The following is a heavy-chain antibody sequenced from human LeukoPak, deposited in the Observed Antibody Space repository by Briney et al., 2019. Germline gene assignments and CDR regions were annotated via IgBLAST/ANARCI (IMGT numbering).Heavy chain of an antibody. V-gene: IGHV4-38-2*01. D-gene: IGHD5-12*01. Sequence: SETLSLTCAVSGYSISSGYYWGWIRQPPGKGLEWIGSIYHSGSTYYNPSLKSRVTISVDTSKNQISLKLSSVTAADTAVYYCAGGGDSGYDWDDYWGQGTLVTVSS. CDR2: IYHSGST. J-gene: IGHJ4*02. CDR3: AGGGDSGYDWDDY. CDR1: GYSISSGYY.